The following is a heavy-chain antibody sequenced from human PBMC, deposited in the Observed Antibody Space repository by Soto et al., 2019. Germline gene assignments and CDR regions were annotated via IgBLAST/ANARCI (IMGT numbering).Heavy chain of an antibody. J-gene: IGHJ4*02. V-gene: IGHV4-34*01. D-gene: IGHD3-10*01. CDR1: GGTFSGYY. Sequence: PSETLSLTCAVDGGTFSGYYWSWIRQPPGKGLEWVGEINHSETTNYNPSLKSRVTISVDTSRNQSSLKLTSVTAADTAVYYCASGVLYKYGFYDHWGQGTLVTVSS. CDR2: INHSETT. CDR3: ASGVLYKYGFYDH.